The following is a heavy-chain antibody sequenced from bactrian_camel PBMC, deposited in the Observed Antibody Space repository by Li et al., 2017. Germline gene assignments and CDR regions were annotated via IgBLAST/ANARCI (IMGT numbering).Heavy chain of an antibody. V-gene: IGHV3S53*01. Sequence: QLVESGGDLVQPGGSLRLSCAASGYFYCTNDMSWYRQPPGKEREFVSGIDSDGSTSYADSVKGRFTISRDNAKNTVYLQMNSLKPEDTAMYYCKAEGSGGAWYRADSGYWGQGTQVTVS. CDR3: KAEGSGGAWYRADSGY. CDR1: GYFYCTND. CDR2: IDSDGST. J-gene: IGHJ6*01. D-gene: IGHD2*01.